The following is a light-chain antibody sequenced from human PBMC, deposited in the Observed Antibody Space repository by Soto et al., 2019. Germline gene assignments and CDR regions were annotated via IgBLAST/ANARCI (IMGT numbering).Light chain of an antibody. CDR1: QSVKSNY. CDR2: GAS. V-gene: IGKV3-20*01. CDR3: HQYGNSPGT. Sequence: EIVLTQSPGTLSLSPGERATLSCRASQSVKSNYFAWYQQKPGQAPSLLIYGASTRATGIPARFSGSGSGTDFSLTITRLQPEDFAVYYCHQYGNSPGTFGQGTKLEIK. J-gene: IGKJ2*01.